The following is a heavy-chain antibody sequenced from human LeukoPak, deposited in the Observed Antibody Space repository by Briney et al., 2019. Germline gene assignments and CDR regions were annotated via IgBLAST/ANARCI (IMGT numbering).Heavy chain of an antibody. V-gene: IGHV4-34*01. CDR2: INHSGST. D-gene: IGHD3-16*02. CDR3: ARGRRIRLGELSLRY. J-gene: IGHJ4*02. Sequence: SETLSLTCAVYGGSFSGYYWSWIRQPPGKGLEWIGEINHSGSTNYNPSLKSRVTISVDTSKNQFSLKLSSVTAADTAVCYCARGRRIRLGELSLRYWGQGTLVTVSS. CDR1: GGSFSGYY.